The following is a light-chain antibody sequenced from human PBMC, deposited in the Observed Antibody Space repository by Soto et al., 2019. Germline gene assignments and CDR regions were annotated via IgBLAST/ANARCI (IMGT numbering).Light chain of an antibody. V-gene: IGKV3-15*01. CDR2: GAS. CDR3: QQYGSSPLT. J-gene: IGKJ4*01. Sequence: EIVMTPSPATLSVSPVERATLSCRASQSVSSNLAWYHQKPGQAPRLLIYGASTRPTGIPARFSGSGSGTEFTLTISRLEPEDFAVYYCQQYGSSPLTFGGGTKVDI. CDR1: QSVSSN.